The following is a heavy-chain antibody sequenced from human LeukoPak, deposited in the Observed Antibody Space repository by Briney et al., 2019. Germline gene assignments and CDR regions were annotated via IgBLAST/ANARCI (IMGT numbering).Heavy chain of an antibody. D-gene: IGHD6-6*01. CDR2: IYYSGST. CDR3: ARGQGEQLVRRWFDP. V-gene: IGHV4-39*07. CDR1: GGSISSSSYY. J-gene: IGHJ5*02. Sequence: SETLSLTCTVSGGSISSSSYYWGWIRQPPGKGLEWIGSIYYSGSTYYNPSLKSRVTISVDTSKNQFSLKLSSVTAADTAVYYCARGQGEQLVRRWFDPWGQGTLVTVSS.